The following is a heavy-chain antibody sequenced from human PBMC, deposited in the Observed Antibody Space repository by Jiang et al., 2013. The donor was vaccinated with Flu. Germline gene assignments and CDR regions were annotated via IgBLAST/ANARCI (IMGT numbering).Heavy chain of an antibody. D-gene: IGHD2-15*01. CDR2: INTYYGNT. CDR3: ARYCSGGSCFIAPLDY. CDR1: GYTFTDYG. J-gene: IGHJ4*02. Sequence: GAEVKTPGASVKVSCKASGYTFTDYGITWVRQAPGQGLEWMGWINTYYGNTNYAQKLQGRVTMTTDTSTSTAYMELRSLRSDDTAVYFCARYCSGGSCFIAPLDYWGQ. V-gene: IGHV1-18*01.